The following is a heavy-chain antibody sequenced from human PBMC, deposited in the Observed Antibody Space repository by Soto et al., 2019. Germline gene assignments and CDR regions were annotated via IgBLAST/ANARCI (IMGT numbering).Heavy chain of an antibody. J-gene: IGHJ6*02. CDR2: TSAYNGNT. D-gene: IGHD1-26*01. CDR1: GYTFTSYG. V-gene: IGHV1-18*01. Sequence: ASVKVSCKASGYTFTSYGISWVRQAPGQGLEWMGWTSAYNGNTDYAQKLQGRVTMTTDTSTSTAYMELRSLRSDDTGVYYCARVSGANNHYYYGMDVWGQGTTVTVSS. CDR3: ARVSGANNHYYYGMDV.